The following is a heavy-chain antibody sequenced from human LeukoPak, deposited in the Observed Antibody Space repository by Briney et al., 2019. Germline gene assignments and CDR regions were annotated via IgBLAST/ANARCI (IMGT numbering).Heavy chain of an antibody. CDR3: AKSGEGAPPDWFDP. CDR1: GFTFSSYG. Sequence: GRSLRLSCAASGFTFSSYGMHWVRQAPGKGLEWVAVIWYDGSNKYYADSVKGRFTISRDNSKNTLYLQMNSLRAEDTAVYYCAKSGEGAPPDWFDPWGQRTLVTVSS. V-gene: IGHV3-33*06. CDR2: IWYDGSNK. J-gene: IGHJ5*02. D-gene: IGHD1-26*01.